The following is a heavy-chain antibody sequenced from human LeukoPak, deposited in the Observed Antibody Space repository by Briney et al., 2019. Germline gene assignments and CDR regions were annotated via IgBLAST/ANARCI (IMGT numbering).Heavy chain of an antibody. CDR1: GYTFTGYY. CDR2: INPNSGGT. V-gene: IGHV1-2*02. J-gene: IGHJ3*02. Sequence: GASVKVSCKASGYTFTGYYMDWVRQAPGQGLEWMGWINPNSGGTNYAQKFQGRVTMTRDTSISTVYMELSRLRSDDTAVYYCARDGDNWNDLGAFDIWGQGTMVTVSS. D-gene: IGHD1-20*01. CDR3: ARDGDNWNDLGAFDI.